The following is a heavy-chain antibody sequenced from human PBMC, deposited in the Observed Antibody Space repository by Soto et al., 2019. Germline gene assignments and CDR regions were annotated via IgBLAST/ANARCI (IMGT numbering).Heavy chain of an antibody. V-gene: IGHV4-59*01. Sequence: SETLSLTCTVSGGSISSYYWSWIRQPPGKGLEWIGYIYYSGSTDYNPSLKSQVTISIDTSRKQFSLKLSSVTAADTAVYYCARVYRNSFYYYYGMDVWGQGTTVTVSS. CDR1: GGSISSYY. CDR3: ARVYRNSFYYYYGMDV. J-gene: IGHJ6*02. D-gene: IGHD6-13*01. CDR2: IYYSGST.